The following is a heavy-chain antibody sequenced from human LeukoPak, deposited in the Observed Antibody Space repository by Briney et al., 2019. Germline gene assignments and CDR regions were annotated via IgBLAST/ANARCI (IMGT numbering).Heavy chain of an antibody. V-gene: IGHV1-69*04. CDR2: IIPIFGIA. D-gene: IGHD5-18*01. CDR3: ASPGYSYGYWYFDY. Sequence: SVRVSCKASGGTFSSYAISWVRQAPGQGLEWMGRIIPIFGIANYAQKFQGRVTITADKSTSTAYMELSSLRSEDTAVYYGASPGYSYGYWYFDYWGQGTLVTVSS. J-gene: IGHJ4*02. CDR1: GGTFSSYA.